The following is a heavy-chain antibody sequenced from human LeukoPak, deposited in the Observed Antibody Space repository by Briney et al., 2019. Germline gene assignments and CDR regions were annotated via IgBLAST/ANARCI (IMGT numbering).Heavy chain of an antibody. J-gene: IGHJ4*03. Sequence: SETLSLTCAVYGGSFSGFYWSWIRQAPGKGLEWIGEINHRGNTNYNPSLKSRVIISAATSDNQFSLKLSSVTAADTAVYYCARVPDEYYYDNTQKGYFDYWGQGTLVTVSS. CDR1: GGSFSGFY. V-gene: IGHV4-34*01. CDR2: INHRGNT. D-gene: IGHD3-22*01. CDR3: ARVPDEYYYDNTQKGYFDY.